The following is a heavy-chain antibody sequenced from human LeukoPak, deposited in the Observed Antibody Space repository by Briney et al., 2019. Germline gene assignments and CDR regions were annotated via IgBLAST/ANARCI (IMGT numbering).Heavy chain of an antibody. CDR2: IYSAGRT. Sequence: GGSLRLSCAASGFTVSSNYMSWVRQAPGKGLDGVSVIYSAGRTYYTDSVKGRFTISRDNSKNPLYLQMTSLTAEDTAVYYCARDMGEVFDPGGQGTLVTVSS. D-gene: IGHD1-26*01. J-gene: IGHJ5*02. CDR1: GFTVSSNY. CDR3: ARDMGEVFDP. V-gene: IGHV3-53*01.